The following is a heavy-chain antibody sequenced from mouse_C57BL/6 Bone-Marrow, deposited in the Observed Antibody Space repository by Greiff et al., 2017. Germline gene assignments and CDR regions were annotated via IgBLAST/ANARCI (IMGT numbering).Heavy chain of an antibody. Sequence: QVQLQQPGAELVKPGASVKLSCKASGYTFTSYWMHWVKQRPGQGLEWIGMIHPNSGSTNYNEKFKSKATLTVDKSSSTAYMQLSSLTSEDSAVYDCASQTGVKGYWYFDVWGTGTTVTVSS. J-gene: IGHJ1*03. D-gene: IGHD2-2*01. CDR3: ASQTGVKGYWYFDV. CDR1: GYTFTSYW. V-gene: IGHV1-64*01. CDR2: IHPNSGST.